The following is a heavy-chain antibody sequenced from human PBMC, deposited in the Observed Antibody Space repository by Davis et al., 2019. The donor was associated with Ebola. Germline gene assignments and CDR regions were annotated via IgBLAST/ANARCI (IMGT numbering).Heavy chain of an antibody. Sequence: SETLSFTCTVPGDSIRSSYWTWNRQPPGKGLEWIGYLYYNAVTIYNPSLKSRVTMSVDMSKNQFSLTLISVTAADTAVYYCARHGRAAGMSWFDPWGQGTLVTVSS. CDR2: LYYNAVT. J-gene: IGHJ5*02. D-gene: IGHD6-13*01. CDR1: GDSIRSSY. V-gene: IGHV4-59*08. CDR3: ARHGRAAGMSWFDP.